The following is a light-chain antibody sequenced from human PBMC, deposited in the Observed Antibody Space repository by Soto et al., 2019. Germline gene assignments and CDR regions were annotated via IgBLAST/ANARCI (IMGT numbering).Light chain of an antibody. J-gene: IGKJ4*01. V-gene: IGKV3-11*01. CDR3: QQRSDWPLT. CDR1: QSVSSY. CDR2: DAS. Sequence: EIVLPQSPDNLSLSPGERATLSCRASQSVSSYLAWYQQKPGQAPRLLIYDASNRATGIPARFSGSGSGTDFTLTISSLEPEDFAVYYCQQRSDWPLTFGGGTKVEIK.